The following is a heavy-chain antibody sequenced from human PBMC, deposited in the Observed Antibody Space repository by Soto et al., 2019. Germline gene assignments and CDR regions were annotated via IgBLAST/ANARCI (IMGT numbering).Heavy chain of an antibody. CDR2: ISSSSSYI. Sequence: EVQLVESGGGLVKPGGSLRLSCAASGFTFSSYSMNWVRQAPGKGLEWVSSISSSSSYIYYADSVKGRFTISRDNAKNSLYLQMNSLRAEDTAVYYCARDRSLAAPTDYWGQGTLVTVSS. CDR1: GFTFSSYS. CDR3: ARDRSLAAPTDY. J-gene: IGHJ4*02. D-gene: IGHD6-6*01. V-gene: IGHV3-21*01.